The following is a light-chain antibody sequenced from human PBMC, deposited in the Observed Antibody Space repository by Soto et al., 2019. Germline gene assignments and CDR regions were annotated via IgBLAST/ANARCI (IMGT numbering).Light chain of an antibody. CDR3: LQYHNLWA. Sequence: ILMTQSPATVSVSPGESATLSCRASQNIYYNVAWYQQRPGQAPSLLIYRASTRAPGVPARFSGSGSATKFTLAISSLQAEDFTVYSCLQYHNLWAFCQGTQVEI. CDR2: RAS. CDR1: QNIYYN. J-gene: IGKJ1*01. V-gene: IGKV3-15*01.